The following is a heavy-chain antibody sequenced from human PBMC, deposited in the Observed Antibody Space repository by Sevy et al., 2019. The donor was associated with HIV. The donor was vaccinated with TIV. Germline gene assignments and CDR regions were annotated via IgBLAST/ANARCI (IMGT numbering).Heavy chain of an antibody. Sequence: ASVKVSCKASGYTFTSYDINWVRQATGQGLEWMGWMNPNSGNTGYAQKFQGRVTMTRNTSISTAYMELSSLRSEDTAVYYCARCWVSGWYGERYYYYYGMDVWGQGTTVTVSS. CDR3: ARCWVSGWYGERYYYYYGMDV. V-gene: IGHV1-8*01. CDR1: GYTFTSYD. CDR2: MNPNSGNT. D-gene: IGHD3-10*01. J-gene: IGHJ6*02.